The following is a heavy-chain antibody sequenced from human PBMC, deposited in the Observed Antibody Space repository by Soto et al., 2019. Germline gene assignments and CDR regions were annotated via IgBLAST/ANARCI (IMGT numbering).Heavy chain of an antibody. V-gene: IGHV4-39*01. CDR3: ARRIVTMVRGPFDP. J-gene: IGHJ5*02. CDR2: IYYSGST. CDR1: GGSISSSSYY. D-gene: IGHD3-10*01. Sequence: QLQLQESGPGLVKPSETLSLTCTVSGGSISSSSYYWGWIHQPPGKGLEWIGSIYYSGSTYYNPSLKSRVTISVDTSKNQFSLKLSSVTAADTAVYYCARRIVTMVRGPFDPWGQGTLVTVSS.